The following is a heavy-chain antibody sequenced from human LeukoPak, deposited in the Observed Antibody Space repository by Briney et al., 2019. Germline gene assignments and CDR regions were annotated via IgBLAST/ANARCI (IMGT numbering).Heavy chain of an antibody. CDR3: ARDRIAGFGELSRFDY. J-gene: IGHJ4*02. CDR2: ISYDGSNK. V-gene: IGHV3-30*04. CDR1: GFTFSSYA. D-gene: IGHD3-10*01. Sequence: GGSLRLSCAVSGFTFSSYAMHWVRQAPGKGLEWVAVISYDGSNKYYADSVKGRFTISRDNSKNTLYLQMNSLSAEDTAVYYCARDRIAGFGELSRFDYWGQGTLVTVSS.